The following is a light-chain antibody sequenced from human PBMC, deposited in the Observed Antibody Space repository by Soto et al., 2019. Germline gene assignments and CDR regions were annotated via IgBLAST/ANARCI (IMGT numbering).Light chain of an antibody. V-gene: IGKV3-11*01. J-gene: IGKJ1*01. Sequence: EIVLTQSPGTLSLSPGERATLSCRASQSVGSYLAWYQQKPGQAPRLLIYGVSNRATGIPARFSGSGSGTDFTLTISSLEPEDFAVYYCQQRSDWPRTFGQGTKVEIK. CDR1: QSVGSY. CDR3: QQRSDWPRT. CDR2: GVS.